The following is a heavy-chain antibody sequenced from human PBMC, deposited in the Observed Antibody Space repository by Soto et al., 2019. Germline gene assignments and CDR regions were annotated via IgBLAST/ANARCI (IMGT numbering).Heavy chain of an antibody. J-gene: IGHJ6*03. CDR2: INHSGST. CDR1: GGSFSGYY. D-gene: IGHD3-9*01. V-gene: IGHV4-34*01. Sequence: PSETLSLTCAVYGGSFSGYYWSWIRQPPGKGLEWIGEINHSGSTNYNPSLKSRVTISVDTSKNQFSLKLSSVTAADTAVYYCARGLANIRYFDWTNYYYYMDVWGKGTTVTVSS. CDR3: ARGLANIRYFDWTNYYYYMDV.